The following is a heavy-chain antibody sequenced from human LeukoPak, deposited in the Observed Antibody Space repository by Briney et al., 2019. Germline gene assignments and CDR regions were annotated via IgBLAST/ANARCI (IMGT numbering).Heavy chain of an antibody. J-gene: IGHJ4*02. D-gene: IGHD2-8*02. CDR3: VRGQEVVYTPTFDY. Sequence: PGGSLRLSCSASGFTFSTYAIHWVRQAPGKGLQYVSSIGTSGISTYYADSVTGRFTISRDNSKNSLYLQISNLRPEDTAVYYCVRGQEVVYTPTFDYWGQGVLVTVSS. CDR1: GFTFSTYA. V-gene: IGHV3-64D*09. CDR2: IGTSGIST.